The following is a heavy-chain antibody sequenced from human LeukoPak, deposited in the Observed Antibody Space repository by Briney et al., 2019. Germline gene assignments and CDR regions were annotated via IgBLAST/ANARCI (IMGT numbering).Heavy chain of an antibody. Sequence: PGGSLRLSCAASGFTFSTYGMHWVRQAPGMGLEWVAVISYDGSNSYYADSVKGRFTISRDNSKNTLYLQMNSLRAEDTAVYYCAKFDTGGVLYYYYMDVWGKGTTVTVSS. V-gene: IGHV3-30*18. CDR3: AKFDTGGVLYYYYMDV. CDR1: GFTFSTYG. D-gene: IGHD3-3*01. J-gene: IGHJ6*03. CDR2: ISYDGSNS.